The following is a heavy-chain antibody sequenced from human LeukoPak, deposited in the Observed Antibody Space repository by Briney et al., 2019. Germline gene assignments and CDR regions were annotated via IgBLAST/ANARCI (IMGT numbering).Heavy chain of an antibody. Sequence: SVKVSCKASGGTFSSYAISWVRQAPGQGLEWMGGIIPIFGTANYAQKFQGRVTITTDESTSTAYMELSSLRSEDTAFYYCAKGHNLRYFDWSLDYWGQGTLVTVSS. D-gene: IGHD3-9*01. CDR3: AKGHNLRYFDWSLDY. V-gene: IGHV1-69*05. CDR1: GGTFSSYA. J-gene: IGHJ4*02. CDR2: IIPIFGTA.